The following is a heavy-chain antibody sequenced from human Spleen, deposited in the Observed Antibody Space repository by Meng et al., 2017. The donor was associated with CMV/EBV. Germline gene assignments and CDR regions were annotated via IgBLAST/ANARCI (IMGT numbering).Heavy chain of an antibody. V-gene: IGHV3-53*01. CDR1: EFTVIPYM. J-gene: IGHJ4*02. CDR2: VHNGNK. CDR3: TTGHFDY. Sequence: GGSLRLSCAASEFTVIPYMMSWVRQPPGRGLEWISMVHNGNKYYADSVKGRFTISRDTSKNTLYLQMNSLRAEDTAVYYCTTGHFDYWGQGTLVTVSS.